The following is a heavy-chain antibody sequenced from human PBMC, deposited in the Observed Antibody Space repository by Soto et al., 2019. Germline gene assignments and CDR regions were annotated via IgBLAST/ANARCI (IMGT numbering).Heavy chain of an antibody. V-gene: IGHV4-31*02. Sequence: SETLSLTCTVSGGSISSGGYYWSWIRQHPGKGLEWIGYIYYSGNTYYNPSLKSRVTISVDTSKNQFSLKLSSVTAADTAVYYCASTWVYGNYGMDVWGQGTTVTVSS. CDR1: GGSISSGGYY. D-gene: IGHD2-8*01. CDR2: IYYSGNT. CDR3: ASTWVYGNYGMDV. J-gene: IGHJ6*02.